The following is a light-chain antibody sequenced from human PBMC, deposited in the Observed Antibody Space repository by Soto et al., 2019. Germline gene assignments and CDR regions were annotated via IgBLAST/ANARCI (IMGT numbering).Light chain of an antibody. CDR2: GAS. CDR3: KQYGSSPIT. V-gene: IGKV3-20*01. J-gene: IGKJ5*01. CDR1: QSVSSN. Sequence: EIVMTQSPATLSVSPGERATLSCRASQSVSSNLAWYQQKPGQAPRLLIYGASTRATGIQDRFSGSGSGTDFTLTIRRLEPEDFAVYYCKQYGSSPITFGQGTRLEI.